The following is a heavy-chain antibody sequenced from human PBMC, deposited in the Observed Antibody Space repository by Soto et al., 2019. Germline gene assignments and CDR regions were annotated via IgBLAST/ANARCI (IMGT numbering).Heavy chain of an antibody. Sequence: PGESLKISCKGSGCSFTSYWIGWVRQMPGKGLEWMGIIYPGDSDTRYSPSFQDQVTISADKSTSTAYLQWSSLKASDTAMYFCASRFDSNRYYYGMDVWGQGTTVTVSS. CDR2: IYPGDSDT. CDR1: GCSFTSYW. J-gene: IGHJ6*02. V-gene: IGHV5-51*01. D-gene: IGHD4-4*01. CDR3: ASRFDSNRYYYGMDV.